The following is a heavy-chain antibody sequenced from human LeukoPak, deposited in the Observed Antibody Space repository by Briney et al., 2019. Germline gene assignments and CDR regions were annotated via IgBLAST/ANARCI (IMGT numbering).Heavy chain of an antibody. D-gene: IGHD2-2*01. Sequence: GGSLRLSCAASGFTFSNYAMSWVRQAPGKGLEWVSAIGVNTYYTDSVKGRFTISRDNAKNTLYLQMNSLRAEDTAVYYCARDRVCSSTSCYGLVGWFDPWGQGTLVTVSS. J-gene: IGHJ5*02. CDR3: ARDRVCSSTSCYGLVGWFDP. CDR2: IGVNT. CDR1: GFTFSNYA. V-gene: IGHV3-23*01.